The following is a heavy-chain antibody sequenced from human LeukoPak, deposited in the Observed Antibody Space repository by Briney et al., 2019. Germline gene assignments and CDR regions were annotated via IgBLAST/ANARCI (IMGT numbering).Heavy chain of an antibody. V-gene: IGHV3-21*01. Sequence: GGSLRLSCAASGFTFSRYSMNWVRQAPGKGLEWVSSISSSSSYIYYADSVKGRFTISRDNAKNSLSLQMNSLRAEDTAVYYCARGTLGYSGYDWAGPFDYWGQGALVTVSS. CDR1: GFTFSRYS. D-gene: IGHD5-12*01. CDR3: ARGTLGYSGYDWAGPFDY. CDR2: ISSSSSYI. J-gene: IGHJ4*02.